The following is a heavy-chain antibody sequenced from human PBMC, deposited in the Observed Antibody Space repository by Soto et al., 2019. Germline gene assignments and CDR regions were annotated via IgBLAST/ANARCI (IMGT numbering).Heavy chain of an antibody. D-gene: IGHD2-2*01. CDR2: ISSSSSYT. V-gene: IGHV3-11*05. CDR1: GFTFSDYY. Sequence: QVQLVESGGGLVKPGGSLRLSCAASGFTFSDYYMSWIRQAPGKGLEWVSYISSSSSYTNYADSVEGRFTISRYNAKNLLYQQISSLRAGDTAVYYCARGYCSSTSCYGDYYYYGMDVWGQGTTVTVSS. CDR3: ARGYCSSTSCYGDYYYYGMDV. J-gene: IGHJ6*02.